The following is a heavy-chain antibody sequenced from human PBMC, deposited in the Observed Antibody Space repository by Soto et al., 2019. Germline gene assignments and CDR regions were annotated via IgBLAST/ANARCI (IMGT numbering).Heavy chain of an antibody. V-gene: IGHV4-31*03. Sequence: QVQLQESGPGLVKPSQTLSLTCTVSGGSISSGGYYWSWIRQHQGKGLEWIGFIYYSGSSYYNPSTTTRVTISVDTSKNQFSLKLSSVTAADTAVYYCARVAGTGGYWFDPWGQGTLVTVSS. D-gene: IGHD6-19*01. CDR2: IYYSGSS. J-gene: IGHJ5*02. CDR1: GGSISSGGYY. CDR3: ARVAGTGGYWFDP.